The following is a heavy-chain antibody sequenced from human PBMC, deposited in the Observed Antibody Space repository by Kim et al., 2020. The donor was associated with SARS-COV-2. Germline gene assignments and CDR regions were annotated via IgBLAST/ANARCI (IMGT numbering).Heavy chain of an antibody. J-gene: IGHJ4*02. V-gene: IGHV1-2*02. Sequence: ASVKVSCKASGYTFTGYYMHWVRQAPGQGLEWMGWINPNSGGTNYAQKFQGRVTMTRDTSISTAYMELSRLRSDDTAVYYCAREIRIVGATSVDYWGQGTLVTVSS. CDR1: GYTFTGYY. CDR2: INPNSGGT. CDR3: AREIRIVGATSVDY. D-gene: IGHD1-26*01.